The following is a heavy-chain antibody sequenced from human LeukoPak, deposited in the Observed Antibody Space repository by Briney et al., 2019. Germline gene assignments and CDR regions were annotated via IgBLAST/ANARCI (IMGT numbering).Heavy chain of an antibody. Sequence: ASVKVSCKASGYTFTGYYMHWVRPAPGQGLEWMGWINPNSGGTNYAQKFQGRVTMTRDTSISTAYMELSRLRSDDTAVYYCARELVSHYYDSSGYYDDYWGQGTLVTVSS. V-gene: IGHV1-2*02. CDR2: INPNSGGT. CDR3: ARELVSHYYDSSGYYDDY. J-gene: IGHJ4*02. D-gene: IGHD3-22*01. CDR1: GYTFTGYY.